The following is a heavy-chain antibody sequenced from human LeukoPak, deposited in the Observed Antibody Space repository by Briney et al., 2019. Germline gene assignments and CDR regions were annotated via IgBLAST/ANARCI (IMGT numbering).Heavy chain of an antibody. D-gene: IGHD6-13*01. CDR3: ARPIAAAAMDV. V-gene: IGHV3-7*01. CDR1: GFIFSGYW. Sequence: GGSLRLSCAASGFIFSGYWMRWARQARGRGLEWVANIKPDGSERYYVDSVKGRFNISRDNAKNSLYLQMNSLRAEDTAVYYCARPIAAAAMDVWGQGTTVTVPS. J-gene: IGHJ6*02. CDR2: IKPDGSER.